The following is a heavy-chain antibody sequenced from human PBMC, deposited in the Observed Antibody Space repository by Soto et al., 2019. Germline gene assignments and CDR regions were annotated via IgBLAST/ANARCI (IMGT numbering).Heavy chain of an antibody. D-gene: IGHD2-2*01. V-gene: IGHV4-61*01. CDR2: IYYSGST. Sequence: SETLSLTCTVSGGSVSSGSYYWSWIRQPPGKGLEWIGYIYYSGSTNYNPSLKSRVTISVDTSKNQFSLKLSSVTAADTAVYYCARDSTVPAANSNYYGMDVWGQGTTVTVSS. J-gene: IGHJ6*02. CDR3: ARDSTVPAANSNYYGMDV. CDR1: GGSVSSGSYY.